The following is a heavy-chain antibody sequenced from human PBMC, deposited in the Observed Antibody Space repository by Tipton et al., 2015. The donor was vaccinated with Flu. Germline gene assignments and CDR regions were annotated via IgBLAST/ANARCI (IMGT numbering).Heavy chain of an antibody. D-gene: IGHD1-1*01. J-gene: IGHJ2*01. CDR1: GFTFRGYD. CDR2: TPTNGET. V-gene: IGHV3-13*04. Sequence: SLRLSCAASGFTFRGYDIHWVRQVPGKRLEWVSGTPTNGETEYADSVKGRFTVSRDDAKNSLYLQIDSLRAGDTAVYFCAREWGHPGMWNFDLWGRGTLVTVSS. CDR3: AREWGHPGMWNFDL.